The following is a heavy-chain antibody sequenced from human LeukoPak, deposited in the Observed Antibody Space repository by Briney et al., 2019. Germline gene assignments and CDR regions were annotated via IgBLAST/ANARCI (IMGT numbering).Heavy chain of an antibody. D-gene: IGHD3-16*02. CDR2: IYHSGST. Sequence: SGTLSLTCAVSGGSISSSNWWSWVRQPPGKGLEWIGEIYHSGSTNYNPSLKSRVTISVDKSKNQFSLKLSSVTAADTAVYYCARLGDYDYVWGSYREFDYWGQGTLVTVSS. J-gene: IGHJ4*02. CDR3: ARLGDYDYVWGSYREFDY. V-gene: IGHV4-4*02. CDR1: GGSISSSNW.